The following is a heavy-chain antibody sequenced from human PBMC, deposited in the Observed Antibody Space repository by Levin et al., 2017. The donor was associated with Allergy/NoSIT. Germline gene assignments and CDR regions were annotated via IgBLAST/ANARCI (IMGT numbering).Heavy chain of an antibody. D-gene: IGHD3-16*02. CDR3: ARDYYDYIWGSYRFSLEARGASSYYYYYYMDV. J-gene: IGHJ6*03. V-gene: IGHV1-69*06. Sequence: SVKVSCKASGGTFSSYAISWVRQAPGQGLEWMGGIIPIFGTANYAQKFQGRVTITADKSTSTAYMELSSLRSEDTAVYYCARDYYDYIWGSYRFSLEARGASSYYYYYYMDVWGKGTTVTVSS. CDR1: GGTFSSYA. CDR2: IIPIFGTA.